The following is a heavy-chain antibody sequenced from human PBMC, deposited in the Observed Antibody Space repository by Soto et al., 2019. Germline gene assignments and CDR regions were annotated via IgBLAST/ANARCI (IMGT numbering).Heavy chain of an antibody. CDR3: ARGGYYYGSGSYRHIDY. CDR1: GGTFSSYA. J-gene: IGHJ4*02. V-gene: IGHV1-69*01. Sequence: QVQLVQSGAEVKKPGSSVNVSCKASGGTFSSYAISWVRQAPGQGLEWMGGIIAIFGTANYAQKFQGRVTITADESTSTAYMELSSLRSEDTAVYYCARGGYYYGSGSYRHIDYWGQGTLVTVSS. D-gene: IGHD3-10*01. CDR2: IIAIFGTA.